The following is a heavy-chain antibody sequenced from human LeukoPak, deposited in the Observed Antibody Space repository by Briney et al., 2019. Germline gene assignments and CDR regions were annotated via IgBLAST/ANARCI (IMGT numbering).Heavy chain of an antibody. CDR3: AKDLRGSTDY. CDR1: GFTFSSYG. Sequence: GGSLRLSCAASGFTFSSYGMHWVRQAPGKGLEWVAVIRYDGSNKYYADSVKGRFTISRDNSKNTLYLQMNSLRAEDTAVYYCAKDLRGSTDYWGQGTLVTVSS. J-gene: IGHJ4*02. V-gene: IGHV3-30*02. CDR2: IRYDGSNK.